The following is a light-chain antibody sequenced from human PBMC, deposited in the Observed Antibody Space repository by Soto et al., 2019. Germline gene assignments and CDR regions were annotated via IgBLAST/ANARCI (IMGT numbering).Light chain of an antibody. CDR1: QDITNY. J-gene: IGKJ5*01. V-gene: IGKV1-33*01. CDR3: QQYDNLLIS. CDR2: DAS. Sequence: DIQVTQSPSSLSASVGDRVTITCQASQDITNYLNWYQQKPGKAPKLLIYDASNLETGVPSRFRGSGSGTDFTFTISDLQPEDVATYYRQQYDNLLISFGQGTRLDIK.